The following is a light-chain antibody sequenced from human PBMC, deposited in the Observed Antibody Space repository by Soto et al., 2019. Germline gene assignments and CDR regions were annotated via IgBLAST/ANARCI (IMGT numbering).Light chain of an antibody. CDR3: YSFTGISTSLFV. V-gene: IGLV2-23*02. Sequence: QSAPNEPPFVSGSPGRSSTYPCTGTSRDIGTSNLVSWYQQYPGKAPKLMIYEFTKRPSGISYRFSGSKSGNTASLTISGLQPEDEADYYCYSFTGISTSLFVFGTGTKVTVL. J-gene: IGLJ1*01. CDR1: SRDIGTSNL. CDR2: EFT.